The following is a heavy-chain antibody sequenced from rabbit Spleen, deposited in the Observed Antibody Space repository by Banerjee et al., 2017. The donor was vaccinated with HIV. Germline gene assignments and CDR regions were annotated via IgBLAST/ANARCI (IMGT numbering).Heavy chain of an antibody. CDR2: IYTASSSA. Sequence: QSLEESGGGLVQPEGSLTLTCTASGFSFSSSYYMCWVRQAPGKGLEWIGCIYTASSSAYYASWAKGRFTISKASSTTVTLQMISLTAADTATYFCARDTTATLWGPGTLVTVS. CDR3: ARDTTATL. D-gene: IGHD7-1*01. J-gene: IGHJ4*01. CDR1: GFSFSSSYY. V-gene: IGHV1S40*01.